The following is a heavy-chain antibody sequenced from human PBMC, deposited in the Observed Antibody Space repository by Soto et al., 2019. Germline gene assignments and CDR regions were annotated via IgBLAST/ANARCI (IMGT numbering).Heavy chain of an antibody. CDR1: GFTFSSYG. V-gene: IGHV3-30*18. Sequence: GGSLRLSCAASGFTFSSYGMHWVRQAPGKGLEWVAVISYDGSNKYYADSVKGRFTISRDNSKNTLYLQMNSLRAEDTAVYYCAKPGRSGIALNWFDPWGQGTLVTVSS. CDR2: ISYDGSNK. D-gene: IGHD6-13*01. J-gene: IGHJ5*02. CDR3: AKPGRSGIALNWFDP.